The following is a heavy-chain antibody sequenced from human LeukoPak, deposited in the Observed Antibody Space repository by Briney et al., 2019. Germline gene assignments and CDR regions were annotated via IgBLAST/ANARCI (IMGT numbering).Heavy chain of an antibody. CDR1: GYTFTSYD. CDR2: INPNSGGT. V-gene: IGHV1-2*02. CDR3: ARSAVAGTLRKFDY. J-gene: IGHJ4*02. Sequence: ASVKVSCKASGYTFTSYDINWVRQATGQGLEWMGWINPNSGGTNYAQKFQGRVTMTRDTSISTAYMELSRLRSDDTAVYYCARSAVAGTLRKFDYWGQGTLVTVSS. D-gene: IGHD6-19*01.